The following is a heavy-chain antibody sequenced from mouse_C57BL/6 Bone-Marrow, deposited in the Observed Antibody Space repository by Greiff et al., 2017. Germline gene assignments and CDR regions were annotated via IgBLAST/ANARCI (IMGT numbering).Heavy chain of an antibody. CDR3: ASPTVNWYFDV. CDR2: IYPGDGDT. D-gene: IGHD1-1*01. CDR1: GYAFSSSW. V-gene: IGHV1-82*01. Sequence: QVQLQQSGPELVKPGASVKISCKASGYAFSSSWMNWVKQRPGKGLEWIGRIYPGDGDTNYNGKFKGKATLTADKSSSTAYMQLSSLTSEDSAVYFCASPTVNWYFDVWGTGTTVTVAS. J-gene: IGHJ1*03.